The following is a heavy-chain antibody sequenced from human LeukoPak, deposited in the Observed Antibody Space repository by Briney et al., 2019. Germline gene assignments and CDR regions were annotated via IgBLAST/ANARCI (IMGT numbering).Heavy chain of an antibody. CDR3: ARIFYDILTGYHHGSEFDY. J-gene: IGHJ4*02. CDR2: ISAHNGNT. D-gene: IGHD3-9*01. Sequence: ASVKVSCKASGYTFTSYGISWVRQAPGQGLEGMGWISAHNGNTNFAQKLQGRVTMPTDTSTSTAYMELRSLRSDDTAVYYCARIFYDILTGYHHGSEFDYWGQGTLVTVSS. CDR1: GYTFTSYG. V-gene: IGHV1-18*01.